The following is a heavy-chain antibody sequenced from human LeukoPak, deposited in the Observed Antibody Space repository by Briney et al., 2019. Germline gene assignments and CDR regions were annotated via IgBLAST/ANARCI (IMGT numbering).Heavy chain of an antibody. CDR3: ARDGTTVTQYYFDY. CDR1: GFTFSSYE. V-gene: IGHV3-48*03. J-gene: IGHJ4*02. D-gene: IGHD4-17*01. Sequence: GGSLRLSCVASGFTFSSYEMNWVRQAPGKGLEWVSYISSSGGNRYYADSVKGRFTISRDNAKNSLYLQMNSLRAEDTAVYYRARDGTTVTQYYFDYWGQGTPVTVSS. CDR2: ISSSGGNR.